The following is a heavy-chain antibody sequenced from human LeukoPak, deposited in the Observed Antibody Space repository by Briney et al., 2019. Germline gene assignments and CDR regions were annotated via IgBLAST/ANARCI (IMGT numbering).Heavy chain of an antibody. V-gene: IGHV4-59*01. CDR2: IHYSGST. CDR3: ARGEAFGY. Sequence: SETLSLTCAVYGGSFSGYYWSWLRQPPGKGLEWIGYIHYSGSTNYNPSLLSRVTISLDTSKNQFSLKLNSVTATDTAVYYCARGEAFGYWGQGTLVTVSS. D-gene: IGHD3-10*01. CDR1: GGSFSGYY. J-gene: IGHJ4*02.